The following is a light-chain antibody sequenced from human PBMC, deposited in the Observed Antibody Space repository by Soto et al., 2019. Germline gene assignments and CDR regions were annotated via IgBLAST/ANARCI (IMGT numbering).Light chain of an antibody. J-gene: IGKJ1*01. CDR2: DTV. Sequence: DIQMTQSPSSLSSSLGDRVTITCRPSESIRNELNWFQQRHGKAPRLLIYDTVTLPSGVPSLFSGSVSGTEFSLTISSLQAGDSAIYYCQQSFTPPWTFGQGTKVEI. CDR1: ESIRNE. CDR3: QQSFTPPWT. V-gene: IGKV1-39*01.